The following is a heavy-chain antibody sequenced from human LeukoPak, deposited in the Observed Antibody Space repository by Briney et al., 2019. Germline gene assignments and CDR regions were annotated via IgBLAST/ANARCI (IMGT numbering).Heavy chain of an antibody. Sequence: GGSLRLSCAASGFTFSSYAMSWVRQAPGKGLEWVSSISDSGGRTKYADSVKGRFTISRDNSKNTLYLQMNSLRAEDTAVYYCAKVLQLDGGNTFDYWGQGTLVTVSS. CDR2: ISDSGGRT. V-gene: IGHV3-23*01. D-gene: IGHD4-23*01. CDR3: AKVLQLDGGNTFDY. J-gene: IGHJ4*02. CDR1: GFTFSSYA.